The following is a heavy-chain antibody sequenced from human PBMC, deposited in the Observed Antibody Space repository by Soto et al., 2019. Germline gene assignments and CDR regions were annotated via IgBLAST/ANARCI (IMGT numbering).Heavy chain of an antibody. CDR3: AHRTIAVAGFDY. Sequence: GSGPTLVNPTQTLTLTCTFSVFSLSTSGVGVGWIRQPPGKALEWLALIYWDDDKRYSPSLKSRLTITKDTSKNQVVLTMTNMDPADTATYYCAHRTIAVAGFDYWGQGTLVTVSS. J-gene: IGHJ4*02. CDR2: IYWDDDK. CDR1: VFSLSTSGVG. V-gene: IGHV2-5*02. D-gene: IGHD6-19*01.